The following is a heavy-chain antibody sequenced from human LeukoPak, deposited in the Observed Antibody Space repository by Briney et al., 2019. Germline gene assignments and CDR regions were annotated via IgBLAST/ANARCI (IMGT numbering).Heavy chain of an antibody. CDR2: NSAYNGNT. Sequence: ASVTGYCTASGYTFTSYGISWVRQAPGQGRGWMGWNSAYNGNTNYAQKLQGRVTMTTDTSTSTAYMELRSLRSDDTAVYYCARVTMVRGVISSRFNWFDPWGQGTLVTVSS. J-gene: IGHJ5*02. D-gene: IGHD3-10*01. V-gene: IGHV1-18*01. CDR3: ARVTMVRGVISSRFNWFDP. CDR1: GYTFTSYG.